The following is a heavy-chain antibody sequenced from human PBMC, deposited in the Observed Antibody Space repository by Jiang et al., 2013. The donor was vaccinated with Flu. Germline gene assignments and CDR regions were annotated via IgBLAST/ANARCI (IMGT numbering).Heavy chain of an antibody. Sequence: KPTQTLTLTCSFSGFSLSTRGEGVGWIRQTPGKALAWLALIYWDDDKRYSPSLRSRLTITKDTSKNXVVLTMTNMDPVDTGTYYCAHRSPTGMVHGEFDYWGQGTLVTVSS. CDR1: GFSLSTRGEG. CDR2: IYWDDDK. CDR3: AHRSPTGMVHGEFDY. J-gene: IGHJ4*02. D-gene: IGHD5-18*01. V-gene: IGHV2-5*02.